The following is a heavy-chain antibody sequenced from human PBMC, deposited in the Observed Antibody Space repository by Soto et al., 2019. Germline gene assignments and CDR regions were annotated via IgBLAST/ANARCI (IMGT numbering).Heavy chain of an antibody. Sequence: SETLSLTCTVSGGSVTSDEDYWSWIRQPPGKGLEWIGYIYYSGSTNYNPSLKSRVTISVETSKNQFSLKLSSVTAADTAVYYCARAYRSIAAAGAYNWFDPWGQGTLVTVSS. CDR3: ARAYRSIAAAGAYNWFDP. CDR2: IYYSGST. D-gene: IGHD6-13*01. CDR1: GGSVTSDEDY. J-gene: IGHJ5*02. V-gene: IGHV4-61*08.